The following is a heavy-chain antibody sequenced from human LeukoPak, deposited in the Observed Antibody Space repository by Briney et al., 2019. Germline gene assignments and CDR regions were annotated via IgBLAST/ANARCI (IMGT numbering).Heavy chain of an antibody. CDR2: INHSGST. Sequence: PSETLSLTCAVYGGSFSGYYWSWIRQPPGKGLEWIGEINHSGSTNYNPPLKSRVTISVDTSKNQFSLKLSSVTAADTAVYYCARGLIGGIVGAPRNYYFDYWGQGTLVTVSS. J-gene: IGHJ4*02. V-gene: IGHV4-34*01. CDR3: ARGLIGGIVGAPRNYYFDY. CDR1: GGSFSGYY. D-gene: IGHD1-26*01.